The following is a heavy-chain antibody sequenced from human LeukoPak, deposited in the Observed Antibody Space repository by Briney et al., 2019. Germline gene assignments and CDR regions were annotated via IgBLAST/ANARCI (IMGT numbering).Heavy chain of an antibody. CDR1: GYTFTGYY. D-gene: IGHD3-22*01. J-gene: IGHJ4*02. V-gene: IGHV1-2*02. CDR3: ARGRRYYDSSGYYWVY. CDR2: INPNSGGT. Sequence: ASVKVSCKASGYTFTGYYMHWVRQAPGQGLEWMGWINPNSGGTNYAQKFQGRVTMTRDTSISTAYMELSRLRSDDTAVYYCARGRRYYDSSGYYWVYWGQGTLVTVSS.